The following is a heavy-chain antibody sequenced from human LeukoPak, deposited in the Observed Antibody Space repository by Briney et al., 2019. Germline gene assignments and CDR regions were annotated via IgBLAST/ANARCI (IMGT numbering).Heavy chain of an antibody. CDR2: IYYSGST. CDR3: ARGPMIVVVGRTGYFDY. J-gene: IGHJ4*02. CDR1: GGSISSSSYY. V-gene: IGHV4-39*01. Sequence: SETLSLTCTVSGGSISSSSYYWGWIRQPPGKGLEWIGSIYYSGSTYYNPSLKSRVTISVDTSMDQFSLKLSSVTAADTAVYFCARGPMIVVVGRTGYFDYWGQGTLVTVSS. D-gene: IGHD3-22*01.